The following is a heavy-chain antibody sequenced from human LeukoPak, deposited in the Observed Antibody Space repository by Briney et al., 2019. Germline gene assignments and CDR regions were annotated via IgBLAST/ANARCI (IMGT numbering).Heavy chain of an antibody. CDR3: ARASSGRYFSYYMDV. V-gene: IGHV1-2*02. CDR2: INPNSGGT. Sequence: VASVKVSCKASGYTFTDYYMYWVRQAPGQGLEWMGWINPNSGGTNYAQKFQGRVTMTRDTSITTAYMELSRLTSDDAAVYFCARASSGRYFSYYMDVWGKGTSVTISS. D-gene: IGHD1-26*01. J-gene: IGHJ6*03. CDR1: GYTFTDYY.